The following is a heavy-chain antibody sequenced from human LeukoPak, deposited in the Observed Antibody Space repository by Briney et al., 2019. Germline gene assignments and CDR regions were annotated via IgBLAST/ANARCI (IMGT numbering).Heavy chain of an antibody. Sequence: GESLKISCKGSGYSFTSYWIGCVRQMPGKGLEWMGRIDPGDSQTNYSPSFQGHVTISADKSISTAYLQWSSLKASDTAMYYCARHSSVLNSFDPWGQGTLVTVSS. J-gene: IGHJ5*02. D-gene: IGHD3-22*01. CDR2: IDPGDSQT. CDR1: GYSFTSYW. CDR3: ARHSSVLNSFDP. V-gene: IGHV5-10-1*01.